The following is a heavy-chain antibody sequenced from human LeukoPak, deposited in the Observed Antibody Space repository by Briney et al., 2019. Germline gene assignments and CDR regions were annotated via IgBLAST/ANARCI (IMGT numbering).Heavy chain of an antibody. D-gene: IGHD1-26*01. CDR3: ARGRILVQGFDP. CDR1: GGSFSGYY. J-gene: IGHJ5*02. V-gene: IGHV4-34*01. CDR2: INHSGNT. Sequence: SETLSLTCAVYGGSFSGYYWSWIRQPPGKGLEWIGEINHSGNTNYNPSLKSRVTISVDTSKNQFSLKLSSVTAADTAVYYCARGRILVQGFDPWGQGTLVTVSS.